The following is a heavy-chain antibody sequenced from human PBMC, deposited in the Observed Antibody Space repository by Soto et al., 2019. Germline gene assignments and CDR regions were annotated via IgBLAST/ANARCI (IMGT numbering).Heavy chain of an antibody. CDR1: GFTFSSYA. CDR2: ISGSGGST. J-gene: IGHJ3*02. V-gene: IGHV3-23*01. D-gene: IGHD3-22*01. Sequence: GGSLRLSCAASGFTFSSYAISWGRQAPGKGLEWVSAISGSGGSTYYADSVKGRFTISRDNSKNTLYLQMNSLRAEDTAVYYCAKVGGYDSSGYYYDAFDIWGQGTMVTVSS. CDR3: AKVGGYDSSGYYYDAFDI.